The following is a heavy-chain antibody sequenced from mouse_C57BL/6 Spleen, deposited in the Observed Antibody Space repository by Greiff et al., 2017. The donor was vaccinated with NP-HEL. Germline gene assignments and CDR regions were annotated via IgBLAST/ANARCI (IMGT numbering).Heavy chain of an antibody. D-gene: IGHD1-1*01. CDR1: GFTFNTYA. CDR3: VRDHYYGSSHYYAMDY. V-gene: IGHV10-3*01. Sequence: EVQVVESGGGLVQPKGSLKLSCAASGFTFNTYAMHWVRQAPGKGLEWVARIRSKSSNYATYYADSVKDRFTISRDDSQSMLYLQMNNLKTEDTAMYYCVRDHYYGSSHYYAMDYWGQGTSVTVSS. J-gene: IGHJ4*01. CDR2: IRSKSSNYAT.